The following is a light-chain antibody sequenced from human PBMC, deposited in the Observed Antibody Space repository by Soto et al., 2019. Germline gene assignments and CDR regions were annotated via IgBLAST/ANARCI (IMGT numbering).Light chain of an antibody. V-gene: IGKV3-15*01. CDR3: QQYNNWPPLT. CDR1: QSVSSN. CDR2: AAS. J-gene: IGKJ4*01. Sequence: EIVMTQSPATLSVSPGERNTLSCRASQSVSSNLAWYQQKPGQAPRLHIYAASTRATGIPARFSGSGSGTEFTLTISSLQSEDFAVYYCQQYNNWPPLTFGGGTKVEIK.